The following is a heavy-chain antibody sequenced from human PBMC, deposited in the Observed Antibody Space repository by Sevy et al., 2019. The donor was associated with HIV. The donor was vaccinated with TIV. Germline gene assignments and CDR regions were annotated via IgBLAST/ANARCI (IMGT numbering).Heavy chain of an antibody. CDR2: IWHYGSNK. Sequence: GGSLRLSCAASGFTFSKYGMHWVRQAPGKGLEWVVLIWHYGSNKYSADFVKGRFTISRDNSKNTLYLQMNSLRAEDTAVYYCVRGADYYDGSGANCDYWDQGTLVTVSS. CDR3: VRGADYYDGSGANCDY. D-gene: IGHD3-22*01. J-gene: IGHJ4*02. V-gene: IGHV3-33*01. CDR1: GFTFSKYG.